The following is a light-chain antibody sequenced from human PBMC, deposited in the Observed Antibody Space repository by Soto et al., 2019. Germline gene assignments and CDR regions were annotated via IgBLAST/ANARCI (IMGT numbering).Light chain of an antibody. CDR2: KAS. CDR1: QSISSW. Sequence: DIQMTQSPSTLSASVGDRFTITCRASQSISSWLAWYQQKPGRAPKLLIYKASSLESGVPSRFSGSGSGTEFTLTISSLQPDDFATYYCQQYNTYSTFGQGTRL. CDR3: QQYNTYST. V-gene: IGKV1-5*03. J-gene: IGKJ5*01.